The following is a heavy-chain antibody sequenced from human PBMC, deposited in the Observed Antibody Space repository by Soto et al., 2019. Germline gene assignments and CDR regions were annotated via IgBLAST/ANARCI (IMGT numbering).Heavy chain of an antibody. CDR3: AREYHNDFWSGYYLRYYYYYGMDV. V-gene: IGHV3-48*03. J-gene: IGHJ6*02. CDR1: GCTFSSYE. Sequence: PGGSLRLSCAASGCTFSSYEMNWVRQAPGKGLEWVSYISSSGSTIYYADSVKGRFTISRDNAKNSLYLQMNSLRAEDTAVYYCAREYHNDFWSGYYLRYYYYYGMDVWGQGTTVTVSS. CDR2: ISSSGSTI. D-gene: IGHD3-3*01.